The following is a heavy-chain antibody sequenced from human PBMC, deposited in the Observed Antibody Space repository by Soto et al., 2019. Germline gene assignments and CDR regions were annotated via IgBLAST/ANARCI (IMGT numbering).Heavy chain of an antibody. CDR1: GGTFSSYT. J-gene: IGHJ6*02. D-gene: IGHD1-26*01. CDR3: ARDRGRGGSYYIYFYGMDV. CDR2: IIPILGIA. V-gene: IGHV1-69*10. Sequence: SVKVSCKASGGTFSSYTISWVRQAPGQGLEWMGGIIPILGIANYAQKFQGRVTMTADKSTSTAYMELSSLRSEDTAVYYCARDRGRGGSYYIYFYGMDVWGQGTTVTVSS.